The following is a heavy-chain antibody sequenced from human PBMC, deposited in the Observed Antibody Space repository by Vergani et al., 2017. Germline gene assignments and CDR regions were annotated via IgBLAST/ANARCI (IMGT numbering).Heavy chain of an antibody. CDR2: INTDGSTT. Sequence: EVHLVECGGGLVQPGGSLRLSCAASGFPFSNYCMHWVRQAPGRGLVWVSRINTDGSTTTYADSVKGRFTISRKNAKNRLYLQMNSLRAEDSAVYQCTRESNTGPGTYAYWGKGARVTVSS. CDR3: TRESNTGPGTYAY. J-gene: IGHJ4*02. D-gene: IGHD3-10*01. CDR1: GFPFSNYC. V-gene: IGHV3-74*01.